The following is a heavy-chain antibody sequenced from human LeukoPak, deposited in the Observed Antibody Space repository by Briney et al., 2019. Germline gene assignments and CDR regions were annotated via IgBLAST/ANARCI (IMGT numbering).Heavy chain of an antibody. V-gene: IGHV3-74*01. J-gene: IGHJ3*02. CDR3: AKGRAGNRDDAFDI. CDR1: GFTFSNYW. CDR2: INTDGSST. D-gene: IGHD6-19*01. Sequence: GGSLRLSCAASGFTFSNYWMHWVRQAPGKGLVWVSRINTDGSSTSYVDSVKGRFTISRDNAKNSLYLQMNSLRAEDMALYYCAKGRAGNRDDAFDIWGQGTMVTVSS.